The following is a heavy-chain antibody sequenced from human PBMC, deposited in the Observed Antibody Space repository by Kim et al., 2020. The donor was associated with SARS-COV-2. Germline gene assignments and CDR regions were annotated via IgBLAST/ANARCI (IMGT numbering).Heavy chain of an antibody. D-gene: IGHD6-19*01. CDR1: GFYFGDSY. J-gene: IGHJ5*02. CDR2: LTSTGNKR. Sequence: GGSLRLSCAASGFYFGDSYMCWIRQTPGAGLEWGSYLTSTGNKRYYTGSVEGRFTISRDNAKNSLSLEMNSLRVQDTATYFCVRGRALARRRLGYSSGWPPDAWGQGTHVIVSA. CDR3: VRGRALARRRLGYSSGWPPDA. V-gene: IGHV3-11*01.